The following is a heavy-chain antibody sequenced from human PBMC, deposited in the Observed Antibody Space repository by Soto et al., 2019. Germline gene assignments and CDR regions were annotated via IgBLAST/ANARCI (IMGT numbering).Heavy chain of an antibody. D-gene: IGHD6-6*01. CDR1: GYTFTSYY. J-gene: IGHJ6*02. CDR3: AREMGFEQLLTYYYYGMDV. Sequence: ASVKVSCKASGYTFTSYYMHWVRQAPGQGLEWMGIINPSGGSTSYAQKFQGRVTMTRDTSTSTVYMELSSLRSEDTAVYYCAREMGFEQLLTYYYYGMDVWGQGTTVTV. V-gene: IGHV1-46*01. CDR2: INPSGGST.